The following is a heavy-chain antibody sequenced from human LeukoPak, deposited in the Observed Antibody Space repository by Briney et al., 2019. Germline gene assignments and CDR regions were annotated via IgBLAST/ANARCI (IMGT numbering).Heavy chain of an antibody. CDR3: VKEGNELLSKNFDY. Sequence: ASVKVSCKASGFTFTGYYIHWVRQAPGQGLEWMGYINPHSGGTNSPQKFQGRVTMTTDTSISAAYMELSSLISDDTAMYYCVKEGNELLSKNFDYWGQGTLVTVSS. CDR1: GFTFTGYY. J-gene: IGHJ4*02. V-gene: IGHV1-2*02. D-gene: IGHD2-21*02. CDR2: INPHSGGT.